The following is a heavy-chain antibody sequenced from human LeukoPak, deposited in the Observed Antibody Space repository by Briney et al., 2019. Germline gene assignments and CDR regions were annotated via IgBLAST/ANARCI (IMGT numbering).Heavy chain of an antibody. V-gene: IGHV1-69*04. Sequence: GASVKVSCKASGGTFSSYAISWVRQAPGQGLEWMGRIIPILGIANYAQKFQGRVTITADKSTSTAYMELSSLRSEDTAVYYCARGSSEPSQYYYDSSGYFYPWGQGTLVTVSS. J-gene: IGHJ5*02. CDR1: GGTFSSYA. CDR3: ARGSSEPSQYYYDSSGYFYP. CDR2: IIPILGIA. D-gene: IGHD3-22*01.